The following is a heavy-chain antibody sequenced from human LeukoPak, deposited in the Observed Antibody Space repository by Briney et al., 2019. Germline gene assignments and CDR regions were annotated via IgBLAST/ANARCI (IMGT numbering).Heavy chain of an antibody. CDR3: ARNPGTTARDAFDI. D-gene: IGHD1-1*01. V-gene: IGHV3-7*01. Sequence: GGSLRLSCAASGFTFSGSYMSWVRQAPGKGLEWLASIKEDGSEKYYVDSVKGRFTISRDNAKNSLFLQMSSLRAEDTAVYYCARNPGTTARDAFDIWGQGTMVAVSS. CDR1: GFTFSGSY. J-gene: IGHJ3*02. CDR2: IKEDGSEK.